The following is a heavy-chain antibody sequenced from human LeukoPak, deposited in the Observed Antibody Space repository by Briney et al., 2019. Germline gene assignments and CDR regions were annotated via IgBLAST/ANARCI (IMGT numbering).Heavy chain of an antibody. J-gene: IGHJ4*02. D-gene: IGHD3-16*02. V-gene: IGHV3-48*01. CDR2: ISSSSSTI. Sequence: PGGSLRLSCAASGFTFRSYSMNWIRQAPGKGLEWVSYISSSSSTIYYADSVKGRFTISRDNAKNTLYLQMNSLRAEDTAVYYCAKAMITFGGVIVGSLFDYWGQGTLVTVSS. CDR3: AKAMITFGGVIVGSLFDY. CDR1: GFTFRSYS.